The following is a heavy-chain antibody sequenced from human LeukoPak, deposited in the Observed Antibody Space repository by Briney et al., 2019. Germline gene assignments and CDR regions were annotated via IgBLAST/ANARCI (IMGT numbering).Heavy chain of an antibody. Sequence: GGSLRLSCAASGFTFIDYYMTWIRQAPGKGLEGVSFTNSGGSAIYYEDPVKGRFTISRANAKNSLYLQMNSLRAEDTAVYFCARGGYCSSSSCYTNGPIDYWGQGTLVTVSS. J-gene: IGHJ4*02. CDR2: TNSGGSAI. CDR3: ARGGYCSSSSCYTNGPIDY. V-gene: IGHV3-11*01. D-gene: IGHD2-2*02. CDR1: GFTFIDYY.